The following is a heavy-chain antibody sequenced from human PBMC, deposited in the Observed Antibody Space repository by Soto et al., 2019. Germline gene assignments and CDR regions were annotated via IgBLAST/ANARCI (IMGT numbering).Heavy chain of an antibody. J-gene: IGHJ4*02. D-gene: IGHD6-19*01. CDR2: IIPVFRAP. Sequence: QVQLVQSGAEVKRPGSSVKVSCKASGVFSNFAVSWVRQAPGQGLEWMGAIIPVFRAPNYAQKFQGRVRITADEPTRTAYMELSSLRSDDTAVYYCARLLNTSGSTRHIDYWGQGTLVTVSS. CDR3: ARLLNTSGSTRHIDY. V-gene: IGHV1-69*01. CDR1: GVFSNFA.